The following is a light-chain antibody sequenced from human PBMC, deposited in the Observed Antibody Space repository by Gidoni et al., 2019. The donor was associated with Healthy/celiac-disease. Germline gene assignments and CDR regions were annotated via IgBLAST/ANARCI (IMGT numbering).Light chain of an antibody. CDR1: QSISTS. J-gene: IGKJ2*01. V-gene: IGKV1-39*01. CDR3: QQSYSTPYT. Sequence: DFHMTQSPSSLSSSVGDRVTITCRASQSISTSLNWYQQKPGKAPKLLISDASSLQSGVPSRFSGSGSGTDFTLTISSLQPEDFATYYCQQSYSTPYTFGQGTNLEIK. CDR2: DAS.